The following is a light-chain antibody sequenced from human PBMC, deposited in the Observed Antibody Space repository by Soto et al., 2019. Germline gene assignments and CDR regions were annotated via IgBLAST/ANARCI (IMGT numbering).Light chain of an antibody. V-gene: IGLV2-23*01. CDR3: WSYAGGSTYVV. J-gene: IGLJ2*01. CDR1: SSDVGSYNL. Sequence: QSALTQPASVSGSPGPSITISCTGTSSDVGSYNLVSWYQQHPGKAPKLMIYEGSKRPSGVSNRFSGSKSGNTASLTISGLQAEDEADYYCWSYAGGSTYVVFGGGTKLTVL. CDR2: EGS.